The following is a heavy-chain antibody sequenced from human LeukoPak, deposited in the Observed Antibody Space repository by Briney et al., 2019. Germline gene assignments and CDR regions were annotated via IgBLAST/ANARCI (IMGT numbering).Heavy chain of an antibody. Sequence: GGSLRLSCAASGFIFSSYGMHWVRQAPGKGLEWVAFIRYDGSIKYYADSVKGRFTISRDNSKNTLYLQMNSLRAEDTAVYYCAKSPYSSGWYVMQYNWFDPWGQGTLVTVSS. J-gene: IGHJ5*02. CDR3: AKSPYSSGWYVMQYNWFDP. CDR1: GFIFSSYG. D-gene: IGHD6-19*01. V-gene: IGHV3-30*02. CDR2: IRYDGSIK.